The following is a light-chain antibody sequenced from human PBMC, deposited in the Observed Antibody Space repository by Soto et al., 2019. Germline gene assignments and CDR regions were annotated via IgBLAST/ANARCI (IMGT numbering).Light chain of an antibody. CDR2: EVN. CDR3: TSYAGGNNV. J-gene: IGLJ1*01. Sequence: QSALTQPPSASGSPGQSVTISCTGTSSDVGGYNYVSWYQQHPGKVPKLMVYEVNKRPSGVPDRFSGSKSGNTASLTVSGPQAEDEAEYYCTSYAGGNNVFGTGTKLTVL. V-gene: IGLV2-8*01. CDR1: SSDVGGYNY.